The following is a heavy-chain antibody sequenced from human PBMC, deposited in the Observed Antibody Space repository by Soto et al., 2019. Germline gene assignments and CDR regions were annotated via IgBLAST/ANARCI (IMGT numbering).Heavy chain of an antibody. D-gene: IGHD3-22*01. CDR3: ARDPGYYDSSGYYYRYYSMDV. CDR2: LFHSGAT. CDR1: GGSISSSYW. V-gene: IGHV4-4*02. J-gene: IGHJ6*02. Sequence: PSETLSLTCAVSGGSISSSYWWTWVRQPPGKGLEWIGELFHSGATNYNPSLKSRVTISVDKSKNQFSLNLSSVTAADTAVYYCARDPGYYDSSGYYYRYYSMDVWGQGTTVTVSS.